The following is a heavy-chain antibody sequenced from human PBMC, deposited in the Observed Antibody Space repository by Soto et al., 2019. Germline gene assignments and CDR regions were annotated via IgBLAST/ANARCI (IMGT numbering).Heavy chain of an antibody. V-gene: IGHV1-18*01. D-gene: IGHD6-13*01. Sequence: ASVKVSCKASGYTFTSYGISWVRQAPGQGLEWMGGISAYNGNTNYAQKLQGRVTMTTDTSTSTAYMELRSLRSDDTAVYYCARQQQLVTDFDYWGQGTLVTVSS. CDR2: ISAYNGNT. CDR1: GYTFTSYG. CDR3: ARQQQLVTDFDY. J-gene: IGHJ4*02.